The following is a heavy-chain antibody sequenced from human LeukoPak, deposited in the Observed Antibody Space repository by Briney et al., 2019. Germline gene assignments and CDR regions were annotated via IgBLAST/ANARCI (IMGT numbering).Heavy chain of an antibody. D-gene: IGHD2-2*01. CDR2: ISSGGGTT. Sequence: GGSLRLSCGASGFSFNKNAMSWVRQAPGKGLEWVSCISSGGGTTSYAQSVKGRFTISRDNSKNTVYLQMNGLRAEDTAVYYCAKDRSSWPHDAFDVWAKGQWSPSLQ. CDR1: GFSFNKNA. V-gene: IGHV3-23*01. CDR3: AKDRSSWPHDAFDV. J-gene: IGHJ3*01.